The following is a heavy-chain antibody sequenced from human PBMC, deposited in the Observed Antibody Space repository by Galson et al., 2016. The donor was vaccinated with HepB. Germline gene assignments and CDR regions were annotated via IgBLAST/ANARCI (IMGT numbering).Heavy chain of an antibody. CDR3: ASAVPVALDYAFDS. D-gene: IGHD3-16*01. CDR1: GGSISRDGNF. CDR2: ISYSGTA. V-gene: IGHV4-31*03. J-gene: IGHJ4*02. Sequence: TLSLTCSVSGGSISRDGNFWNWIRRVPGKGLEWLSFISYSGTAYYNPSLQSRLSVSLDTAKNDFSLRLDSVTAADTAVYFCASAVPVALDYAFDSWGPGALVTVSS.